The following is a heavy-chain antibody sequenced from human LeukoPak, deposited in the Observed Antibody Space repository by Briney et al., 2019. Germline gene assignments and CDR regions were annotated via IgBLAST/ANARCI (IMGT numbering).Heavy chain of an antibody. J-gene: IGHJ5*02. V-gene: IGHV4-39*07. CDR3: ARIAAAGTHNWFDP. D-gene: IGHD6-13*01. Sequence: SETLSLTCTVSGVSISSSNSYWGWIRQPPGKGLEWIGYIYYSGSTYYNPSLKSRVTISVDTSKNQFSLKLSSVTAADTAVYYCARIAAAGTHNWFDPWGQGTLVTVSS. CDR2: IYYSGST. CDR1: GVSISSSNSY.